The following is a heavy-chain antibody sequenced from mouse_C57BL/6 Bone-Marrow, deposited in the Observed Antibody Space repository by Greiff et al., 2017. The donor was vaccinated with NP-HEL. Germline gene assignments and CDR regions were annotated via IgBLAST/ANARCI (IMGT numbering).Heavy chain of an antibody. V-gene: IGHV2-2*01. CDR3: ARKDYDYDETWFAY. CDR2: IWSGGST. CDR1: GFSLTSYG. J-gene: IGHJ3*01. Sequence: VKLMESGPGLVQPSQSLSITCTVSGFSLTSYGVHWVRQSPGKGLEWLGVIWSGGSTDYNAAFISRLSISKDNSKSQVFFKMNSLQADDTAIYYCARKDYDYDETWFAYWGQGTLVTVSA. D-gene: IGHD2-4*01.